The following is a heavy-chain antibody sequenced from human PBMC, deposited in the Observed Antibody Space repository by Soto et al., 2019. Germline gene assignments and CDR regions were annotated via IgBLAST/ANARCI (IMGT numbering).Heavy chain of an antibody. D-gene: IGHD5-12*01. V-gene: IGHV3-30-3*01. CDR3: ARDREAIIVAGTFDY. CDR1: GFTFSSYA. Sequence: GGSLRLSCAASGFTFSSYAMYWVRQAPGKGLEWVSLISNDGSNKNYADSVKGRFTISRDNSKNTLYLQMNSLRAEDTAVYYCARDREAIIVAGTFDYWGQGTLVTVSS. J-gene: IGHJ4*02. CDR2: ISNDGSNK.